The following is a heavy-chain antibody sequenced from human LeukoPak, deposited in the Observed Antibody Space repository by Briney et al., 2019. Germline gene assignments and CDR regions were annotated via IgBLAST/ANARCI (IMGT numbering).Heavy chain of an antibody. CDR2: ISNSGDYT. Sequence: GGCLLLSFSASGFTFIYYYMSWIRQAPGKGLEWVSYISNSGDYTYYADSVKGRFTISRDNAKNSVYLQVNSLRAEDTAVYYCARGTGTTALFDYWGQGALVTV. CDR3: ARGTGTTALFDY. D-gene: IGHD1-1*01. CDR1: GFTFIYYY. V-gene: IGHV3-11*06. J-gene: IGHJ4*02.